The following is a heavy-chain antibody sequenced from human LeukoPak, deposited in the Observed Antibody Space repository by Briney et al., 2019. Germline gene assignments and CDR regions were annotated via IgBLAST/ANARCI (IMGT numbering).Heavy chain of an antibody. V-gene: IGHV4-59*01. Sequence: PSETLSLTCTVSGGSISSYYWSWIRQPPGKGLEWIGYIHYSGSTNYNPSLKSRVTISVDTSKNQFSLQVESVTAADTAVYYCASSLYGDGYYYQYGMEVWGQGTTVTVSS. CDR3: ASSLYGDGYYYQYGMEV. CDR2: IHYSGST. D-gene: IGHD2-21*02. CDR1: GGSISSYY. J-gene: IGHJ6*02.